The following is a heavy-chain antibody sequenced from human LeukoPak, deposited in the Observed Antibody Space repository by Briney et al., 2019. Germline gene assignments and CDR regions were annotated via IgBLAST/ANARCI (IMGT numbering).Heavy chain of an antibody. V-gene: IGHV1-18*01. CDR1: GYTFTSYG. D-gene: IGHD3-16*01. Sequence: GASVKVSCKASGYTFTSYGISWVRQAPGQGLEWMGWISAYNGNTNYAQKFQGRVTMTRDTSISTAYMELSRLRSDDTAVYYCARVFGAEGWFDPWGQGTLVTVSS. CDR2: ISAYNGNT. CDR3: ARVFGAEGWFDP. J-gene: IGHJ5*02.